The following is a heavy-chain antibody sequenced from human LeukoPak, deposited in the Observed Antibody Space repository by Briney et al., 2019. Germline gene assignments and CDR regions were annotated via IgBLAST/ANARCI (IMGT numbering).Heavy chain of an antibody. J-gene: IGHJ4*02. CDR3: AREGIAAAGKRVEGFDY. V-gene: IGHV3-30*04. D-gene: IGHD6-13*01. CDR2: MSYDGSNK. Sequence: GGSLGLSCAASGFTFSSYAMHWVRQAPGKGLEWVAVMSYDGSNKYYADSVKGRFTISRDNSKNTLYLQMNSLRAEDTAVYYCAREGIAAAGKRVEGFDYWGQGTLVTVSS. CDR1: GFTFSSYA.